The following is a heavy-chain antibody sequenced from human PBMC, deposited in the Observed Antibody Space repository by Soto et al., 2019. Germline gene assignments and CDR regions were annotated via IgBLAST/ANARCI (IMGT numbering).Heavy chain of an antibody. CDR3: VRDAGSLGY. J-gene: IGHJ4*02. CDR2: ITSGSSTI. CDR1: GFTFSSYS. V-gene: IGHV3-48*01. D-gene: IGHD3-10*01. Sequence: PGGSLRLSCVVSGFTFSSYSMDWVRQAPGKGLEWVSYITSGSSTIHYADSVKGRFTISRDNAKNSVFLQMNSLRVEDTAVYYCVRDAGSLGYWGQGTLVTV.